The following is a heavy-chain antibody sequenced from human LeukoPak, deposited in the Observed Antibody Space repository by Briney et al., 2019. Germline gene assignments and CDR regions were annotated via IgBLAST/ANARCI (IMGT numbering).Heavy chain of an antibody. V-gene: IGHV4-59*01. Sequence: SETLSLTCTASGGSISSYYWSWIRQPPGKGLEWIGYIYYSGSTNYNPSLKSRVTISVDTSKNQFSLKLSSVTAADTAVYYCAKDHRVFYYDSSGYYDWFDPWGQGTLVTVSS. D-gene: IGHD3-22*01. CDR3: AKDHRVFYYDSSGYYDWFDP. J-gene: IGHJ5*02. CDR1: GGSISSYY. CDR2: IYYSGST.